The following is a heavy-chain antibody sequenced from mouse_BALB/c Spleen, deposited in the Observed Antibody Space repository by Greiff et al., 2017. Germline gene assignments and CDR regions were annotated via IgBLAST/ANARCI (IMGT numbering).Heavy chain of an antibody. CDR3: TPGPLAMDY. D-gene: IGHD3-1*01. CDR1: GYSFTSYW. Sequence: EVKLVESGAELAKPGASVKMSCKASGYSFTSYWMHWVKQRPGQGLEWIGAIYPGNSDTSYNQKFKGKAKLTAVTSASTAYMELSSLTNEDSAVYYCTPGPLAMDYWGQGTSVTVSS. V-gene: IGHV1-5*01. J-gene: IGHJ4*01. CDR2: IYPGNSDT.